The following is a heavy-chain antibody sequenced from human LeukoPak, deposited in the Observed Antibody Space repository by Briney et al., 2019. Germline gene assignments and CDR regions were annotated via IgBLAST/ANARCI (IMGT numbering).Heavy chain of an antibody. D-gene: IGHD3-10*01. Sequence: SETLSLTCAVYGGSFSGYYWSWIRQPPGKGLEWIGEINHSGSTNYNPSLKSRVNISVDTSKNQFSLKLSSVTAADTAVYYCARGPRTYYYGSGSRDWGQGTLVTVSS. V-gene: IGHV4-34*01. J-gene: IGHJ4*02. CDR3: ARGPRTYYYGSGSRD. CDR1: GGSFSGYY. CDR2: INHSGST.